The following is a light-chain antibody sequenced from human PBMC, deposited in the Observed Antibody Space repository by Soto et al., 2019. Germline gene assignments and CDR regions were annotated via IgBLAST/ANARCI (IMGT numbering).Light chain of an antibody. CDR2: EVS. Sequence: QSALTQPPSASGSPGQSVTISCTGTSSDVGGCNYVSWYQQHPGKAHKLMIYEVSKRPSGVPDRFSGSKSGNTASLTVSGLQAEDDADYYCRSYAGSNNLGVFGGGTKLTVL. J-gene: IGLJ3*02. V-gene: IGLV2-8*01. CDR3: RSYAGSNNLGV. CDR1: SSDVGGCNY.